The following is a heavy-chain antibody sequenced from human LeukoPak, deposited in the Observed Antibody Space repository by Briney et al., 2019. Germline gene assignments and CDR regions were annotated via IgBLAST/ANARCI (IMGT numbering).Heavy chain of an antibody. J-gene: IGHJ4*02. Sequence: GESLKISCQGSGYSFTSYWIGWVRQLPGKGLEWMGIMYPGDSDTTYSPSFQGQVTISADKSISTAYLQWSSLKASDTAMYYCARRLKNSRGIDYWGQGTLVTVSS. D-gene: IGHD1-7*01. CDR2: MYPGDSDT. V-gene: IGHV5-51*01. CDR3: ARRLKNSRGIDY. CDR1: GYSFTSYW.